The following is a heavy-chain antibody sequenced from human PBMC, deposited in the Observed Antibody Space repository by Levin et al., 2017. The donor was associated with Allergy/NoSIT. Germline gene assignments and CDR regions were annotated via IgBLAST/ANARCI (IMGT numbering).Heavy chain of an antibody. D-gene: IGHD3-10*01. V-gene: IGHV3-21*01. CDR2: ISSGSTYI. CDR3: ARARYGSFPNWFDP. J-gene: IGHJ5*02. Sequence: PGGSLRLSCAASGFTFSSYSMNWVRQAPGKGLEWVSSISSGSTYIYYADSVKGRFTISRDNAKNSLYLQMNSLRAEDTAVYYCARARYGSFPNWFDPWGQGTLVTVSS. CDR1: GFTFSSYS.